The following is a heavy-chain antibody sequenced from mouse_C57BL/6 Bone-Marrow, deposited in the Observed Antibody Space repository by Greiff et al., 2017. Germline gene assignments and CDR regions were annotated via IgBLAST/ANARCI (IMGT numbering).Heavy chain of an antibody. CDR2: IYPRSGNT. Sequence: VQLQESGAELVRPGASVKLSCKASGYTFTSYGISWVKQRTGQGLEWIGEIYPRSGNTYYNEKFKGKATLTADKSSSTAYMELRSLTSEDSAVYFYAITTVVASTRYFDYWGQGTTLTVSS. D-gene: IGHD1-1*01. V-gene: IGHV1-81*01. CDR1: GYTFTSYG. CDR3: AITTVVASTRYFDY. J-gene: IGHJ2*01.